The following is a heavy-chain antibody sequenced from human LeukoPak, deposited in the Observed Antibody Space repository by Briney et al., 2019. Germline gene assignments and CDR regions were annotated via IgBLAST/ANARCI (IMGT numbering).Heavy chain of an antibody. CDR1: GYTFTGYY. Sequence: ASVKVSCKASGYTFTGYYMHWVRQAPGQGLEWMGRINPNSGGTNYAQKLQGRVTMTRNTSISTAYMELSSLGSEDTAVSYCARGIDCSSTSCPRYYYYYYGMDVWGQGTTVTVSS. V-gene: IGHV1-2*06. CDR2: INPNSGGT. CDR3: ARGIDCSSTSCPRYYYYYYGMDV. J-gene: IGHJ6*02. D-gene: IGHD2-2*01.